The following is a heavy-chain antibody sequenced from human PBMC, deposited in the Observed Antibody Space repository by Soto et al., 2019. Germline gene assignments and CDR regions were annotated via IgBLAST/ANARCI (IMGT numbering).Heavy chain of an antibody. CDR3: ARTDRDFYGLDV. CDR1: GFTFRNYD. CDR2: ISAAGDP. V-gene: IGHV3-13*05. Sequence: EVQLVESGGGLVQPGGSLRLSCAASGFTFRNYDMHWVRQGTGKGLEWVSGISAAGDPDYADSVEGRFTISRENAQHSFFLQMNSLRGGDTAVYYCARTDRDFYGLDVWGQGTTVIVSS. J-gene: IGHJ6*02.